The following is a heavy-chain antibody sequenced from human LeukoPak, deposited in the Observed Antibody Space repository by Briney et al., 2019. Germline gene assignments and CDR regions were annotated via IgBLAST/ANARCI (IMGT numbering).Heavy chain of an antibody. CDR3: ARIGSGYYYPVDY. D-gene: IGHD3-22*01. CDR1: GFTVSSNY. CDR2: IYSGGST. J-gene: IGHJ4*02. V-gene: IGHV3-66*01. Sequence: GGSLRLSCAAPGFTVSSNYMSWVRQAPGKGLEWVSVIYSGGSTYYADSVKGRFTISRDNSKNTLYLQMNSLRAEDTAVYYCARIGSGYYYPVDYWGQGTLVTVSS.